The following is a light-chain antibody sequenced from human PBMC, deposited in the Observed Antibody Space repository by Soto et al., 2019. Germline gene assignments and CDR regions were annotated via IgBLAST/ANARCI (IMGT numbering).Light chain of an antibody. Sequence: QSVLTQPPSASATPGQRVTISCSGSDSNIGSKYVYWYQQLPGTAPKLLMYRNNQRPSGVPDRFSGSKSGTSASLAINGLRSEYEADYYCAAWDSSLGGTAFGGGTKLTVL. CDR1: DSNIGSKY. CDR3: AAWDSSLGGTA. CDR2: RNN. J-gene: IGLJ2*01. V-gene: IGLV1-47*01.